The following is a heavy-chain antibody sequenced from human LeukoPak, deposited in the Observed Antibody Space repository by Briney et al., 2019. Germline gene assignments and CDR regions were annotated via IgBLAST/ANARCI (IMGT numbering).Heavy chain of an antibody. Sequence: SETLSLTCAVYGGSFSGYYWSWIRQPPGKGLEWIGYVYYSGRTNYSPSLKSRVTISVDTSKNLFSLKLSSVTAADTAVYYCARHGTSGTNLNWFDPWGQGTLVTVSS. CDR3: ARHGTSGTNLNWFDP. CDR1: GGSFSGYY. V-gene: IGHV4-34*11. D-gene: IGHD1-1*01. CDR2: VYYSGRT. J-gene: IGHJ5*02.